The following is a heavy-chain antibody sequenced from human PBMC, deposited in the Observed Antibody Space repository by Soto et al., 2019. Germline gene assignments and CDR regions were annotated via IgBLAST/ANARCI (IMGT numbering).Heavy chain of an antibody. CDR2: MNPNSGGT. V-gene: IGHV1-2*02. Sequence: QVQLVQSGADVKKPGASVKVSCKTSGYTFSGYFMHWLRQAPGQGLEWVGWMNPNSGGTDYAQNFPGRVSMTWDTSISTAYMELSRLRSDDTAIYYCARGYYSSSWRVFDYWGQGTLVTVSS. J-gene: IGHJ4*02. CDR3: ARGYYSSSWRVFDY. D-gene: IGHD6-13*01. CDR1: GYTFSGYF.